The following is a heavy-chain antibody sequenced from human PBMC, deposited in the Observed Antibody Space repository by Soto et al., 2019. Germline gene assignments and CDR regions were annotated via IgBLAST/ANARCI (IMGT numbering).Heavy chain of an antibody. CDR3: ARGNSKMDV. D-gene: IGHD1-1*01. Sequence: GGSLRLSCAASGFTFDDYAMHWVRQAPGKDLEWVSGITWNSGGMGYADSVKGRFTISRDNAKNSLYLQMNSLRAEDTALYYCARGNSKMDVWGKGTTVTVSS. J-gene: IGHJ6*04. CDR1: GFTFDDYA. V-gene: IGHV3-9*01. CDR2: ITWNSGGM.